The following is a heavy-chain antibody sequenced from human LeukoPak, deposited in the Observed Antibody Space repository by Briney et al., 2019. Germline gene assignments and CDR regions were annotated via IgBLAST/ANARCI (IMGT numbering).Heavy chain of an antibody. CDR1: GFTFSSYA. J-gene: IGHJ4*02. CDR3: AKDPNSVATPGPFDY. Sequence: GGSLRLSCAASGFTFSSYAMNWVCQAPGKGLEWVSAISDRGGGTYYADSVKGRFAISRDNSKNTLYLQMNSLRAEDTAVYFCAKDPNSVATPGPFDYWGQGTLVTVSS. D-gene: IGHD5-12*01. V-gene: IGHV3-23*01. CDR2: ISDRGGGT.